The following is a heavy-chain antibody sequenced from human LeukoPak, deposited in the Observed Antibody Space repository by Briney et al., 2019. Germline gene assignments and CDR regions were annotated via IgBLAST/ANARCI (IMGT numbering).Heavy chain of an antibody. CDR3: ARDAPDIVATIGYFDY. J-gene: IGHJ4*02. CDR2: IYTSEST. Sequence: SETLSLTCTVSGGSISSYYWSWIRQPAGKGLEWIGRIYTSESTNYNPSLKSRVTMSVDTSKNQFSLKLSSVTAADTAVYYCARDAPDIVATIGYFDYWGQGTLVTVSS. V-gene: IGHV4-4*07. D-gene: IGHD5-12*01. CDR1: GGSISSYY.